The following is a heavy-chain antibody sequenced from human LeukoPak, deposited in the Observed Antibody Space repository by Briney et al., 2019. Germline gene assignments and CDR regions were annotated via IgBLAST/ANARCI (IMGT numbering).Heavy chain of an antibody. CDR3: ARDYFVSSDYPQTYYYYYMDV. V-gene: IGHV3-21*01. CDR2: ISSTSTFI. D-gene: IGHD3-22*01. J-gene: IGHJ6*03. Sequence: KSGGSLRLSCAASGFTFSRDSMNWVCQAPGKGLEWVASISSTSTFIYSADSVKGRFTISRDTAKNSLFLQMNSLRAEDTAIYYCARDYFVSSDYPQTYYYYYMDVWGKGTTVTVSS. CDR1: GFTFSRDS.